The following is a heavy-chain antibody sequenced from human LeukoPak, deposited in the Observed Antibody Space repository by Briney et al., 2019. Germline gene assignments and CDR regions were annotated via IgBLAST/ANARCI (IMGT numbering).Heavy chain of an antibody. CDR3: ARDRSSSSDY. D-gene: IGHD6-13*01. V-gene: IGHV3-21*01. CDR1: GFTVSSNY. CDR2: ISSSSSYI. Sequence: PGGSLRLSCAASGFTVSSNYMSWVRRAPGKGLEWVSSISSSSSYIYYADSVKGRFTISRDNAKNSLYLQMNSLRAEDTAVYYCARDRSSSSDYWGQGTLVTVSS. J-gene: IGHJ4*02.